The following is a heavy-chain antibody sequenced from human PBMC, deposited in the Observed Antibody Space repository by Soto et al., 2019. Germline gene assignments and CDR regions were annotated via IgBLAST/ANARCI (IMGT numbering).Heavy chain of an antibody. CDR1: GFTFSSYG. CDR3: ARDRPHGDYGGGFDY. D-gene: IGHD4-17*01. V-gene: IGHV3-33*01. CDR2: IWYDGSNK. Sequence: GGSLRLSCAASGFTFSSYGMHWVRQAPGKGLEWVAVIWYDGSNKYYADSVKGRFTISRDNSKNTLYLQMNSLRAEDTAVYYCARDRPHGDYGGGFDYWGQGTLVTVSS. J-gene: IGHJ4*02.